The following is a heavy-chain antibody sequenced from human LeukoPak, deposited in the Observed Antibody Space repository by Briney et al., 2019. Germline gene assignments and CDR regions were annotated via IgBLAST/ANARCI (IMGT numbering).Heavy chain of an antibody. CDR2: ISGSGGST. CDR3: AKSWNYYDSSGDDALDI. J-gene: IGHJ3*02. CDR1: GFTFSDYY. D-gene: IGHD3-22*01. V-gene: IGHV3-23*01. Sequence: GGSLRLSCAASGFTFSDYYMSWIRQAPGKGLEWVSAISGSGGSTYYADSVKGRFTISRDNSKNTLYLQINSLRVEDTAVYYCAKSWNYYDSSGDDALDIWGQGTMVTVSS.